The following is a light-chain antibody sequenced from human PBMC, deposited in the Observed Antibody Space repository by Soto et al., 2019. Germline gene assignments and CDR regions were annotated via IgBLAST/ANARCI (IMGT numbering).Light chain of an antibody. CDR1: QGLVYSNGDTF. V-gene: IGKV2-30*01. Sequence: DVVMTQSPLSLPVTLGQPASISCRSSQGLVYSNGDTFLNWFHQRPGQSPRRLIYEVSKRDSGVPDRFRGSGSGTAFTLKISRVEAEDVGVYYCMQGTHWPFTFGPGTKVEIK. CDR3: MQGTHWPFT. J-gene: IGKJ3*01. CDR2: EVS.